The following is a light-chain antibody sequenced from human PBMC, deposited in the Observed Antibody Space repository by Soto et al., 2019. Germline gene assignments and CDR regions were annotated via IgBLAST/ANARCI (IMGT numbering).Light chain of an antibody. CDR1: TSDVGTYNL. CDR2: EVS. CDR3: CSYAGSTTFV. Sequence: QPVLTQPASVSGSPGQSITISCTGTTSDVGTYNLVSWHQHYPGKAPKLMIYEVSKWPSGVSDRFSRSKSGNTASLTISGLQAEDEADYYCCSYAGSTTFVFGTGTKLTVL. V-gene: IGLV2-23*02. J-gene: IGLJ1*01.